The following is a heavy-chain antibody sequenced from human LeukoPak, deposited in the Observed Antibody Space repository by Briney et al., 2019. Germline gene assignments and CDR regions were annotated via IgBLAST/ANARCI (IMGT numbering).Heavy chain of an antibody. CDR1: GFTFSSYA. V-gene: IGHV3-64*04. Sequence: PGGSLRLSCSASGFTFSSYAMHWVRQAPGKGLEYVSAISSNGGSTYYADSVKGRFTISRDNSKNTLYLQMNSLRAEDTALYYRAKGYYDILTGGAFDPWGQGTLVTVSS. J-gene: IGHJ5*02. D-gene: IGHD3-9*01. CDR3: AKGYYDILTGGAFDP. CDR2: ISSNGGST.